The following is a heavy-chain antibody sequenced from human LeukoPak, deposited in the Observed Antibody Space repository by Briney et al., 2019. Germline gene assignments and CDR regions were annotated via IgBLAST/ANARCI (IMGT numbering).Heavy chain of an antibody. CDR3: AELGITMIGGV. CDR2: ISASGTIT. D-gene: IGHD3-10*02. V-gene: IGHV3-48*04. CDR1: GFIFSSYS. J-gene: IGHJ6*04. Sequence: GGSLRLSCAASGFIFSSYSMNWVRQAPGKGLEWISYISASGTITHYADSVEGRFTISRDNAKNSLYLQMNSLRAEDTAVYYCAELGITMIGGVWGKGTTVTISS.